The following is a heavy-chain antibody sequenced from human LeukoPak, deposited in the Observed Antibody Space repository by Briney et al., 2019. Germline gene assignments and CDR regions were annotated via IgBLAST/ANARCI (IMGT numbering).Heavy chain of an antibody. D-gene: IGHD2-2*01. CDR2: ISAYNGNT. Sequence: ASVKVSCKASGYTFTSYGISWLRQAPGQGLEWMGWISAYNGNTNYAQKLQGRVTMTTDTSTSTAYMELRSLRSDDTAVYYCARDLEEYCSSTSCYAGPDAFDIWGQGTMVTVSS. CDR1: GYTFTSYG. V-gene: IGHV1-18*04. J-gene: IGHJ3*02. CDR3: ARDLEEYCSSTSCYAGPDAFDI.